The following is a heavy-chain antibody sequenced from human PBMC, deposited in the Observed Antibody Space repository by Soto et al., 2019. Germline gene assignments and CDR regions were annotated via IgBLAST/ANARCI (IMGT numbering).Heavy chain of an antibody. CDR2: ISYDGSNK. CDR3: ANMAAAGTG. J-gene: IGHJ4*02. CDR1: GFTFSSYA. D-gene: IGHD6-13*01. V-gene: IGHV3-30-3*01. Sequence: PGGSLRLSCAASGFTFSSYAMDWVRQAPGKGLEWVAVISYDGSNKYYADSVKGRFTISRDNSKNTLYLQMNSLRAEDTAVYYCANMAAAGTGWGQGTLVIVSS.